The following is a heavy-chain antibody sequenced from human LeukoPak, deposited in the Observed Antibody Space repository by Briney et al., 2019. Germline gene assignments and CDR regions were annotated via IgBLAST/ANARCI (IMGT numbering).Heavy chain of an antibody. Sequence: GGSLRLSCAASGFTLSSYAMSWVRQAPGKGLEWVSSISASGGSTNYADSVKGRFTISRDNSKNTVYLQMNSLRAEDTAVYYCAKVVKGSERLTMVRGVIIKTAGLYYMDVWGKGTTVTVSS. J-gene: IGHJ6*03. D-gene: IGHD3-10*01. CDR2: ISASGGST. CDR1: GFTLSSYA. CDR3: AKVVKGSERLTMVRGVIIKTAGLYYMDV. V-gene: IGHV3-23*01.